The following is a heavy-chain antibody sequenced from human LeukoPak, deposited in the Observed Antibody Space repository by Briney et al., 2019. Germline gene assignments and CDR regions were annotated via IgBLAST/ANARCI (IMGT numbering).Heavy chain of an antibody. Sequence: GGSLRLSCAASGFTFSNYAMSWVHQAPGKGLEWVSALSGSGDNTYYADSVKGRFTISRDNSKNTLYLQMNSLRAEDTALYYCARPASRGVGRYFDLWGRGSLVTVSS. D-gene: IGHD3-10*01. CDR1: GFTFSNYA. J-gene: IGHJ2*01. V-gene: IGHV3-23*01. CDR3: ARPASRGVGRYFDL. CDR2: LSGSGDNT.